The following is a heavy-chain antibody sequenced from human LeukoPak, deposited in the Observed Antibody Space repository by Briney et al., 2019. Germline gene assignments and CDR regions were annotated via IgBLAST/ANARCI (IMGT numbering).Heavy chain of an antibody. CDR2: INPSGGST. Sequence: ASVKVSCKASGYTFTSYYMHWVRQAPGQGLEWMGIINPSGGSTSNAQKFQGRVTMTRDTSTSTVYMELSSLRSEGTAVYYCARDRYYYDSSGYIRGISFDYWGQGTLVTVSS. CDR1: GYTFTSYY. D-gene: IGHD3-22*01. J-gene: IGHJ4*02. V-gene: IGHV1-46*01. CDR3: ARDRYYYDSSGYIRGISFDY.